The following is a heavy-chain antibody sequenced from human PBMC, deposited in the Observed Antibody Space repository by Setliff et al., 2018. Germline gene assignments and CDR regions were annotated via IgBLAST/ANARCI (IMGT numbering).Heavy chain of an antibody. Sequence: GASVKVSCKASGYTFTSYDINWVRQATGQGLEWMGWMNPNSGNTGYAQKFQGRVTMTRNTSVSTAYMELNSLRSEDTAVYYCAGGSDEQQLVDYWGQGTLVTVSS. CDR2: MNPNSGNT. D-gene: IGHD6-13*01. J-gene: IGHJ4*02. CDR3: AGGSDEQQLVDY. V-gene: IGHV1-8*01. CDR1: GYTFTSYD.